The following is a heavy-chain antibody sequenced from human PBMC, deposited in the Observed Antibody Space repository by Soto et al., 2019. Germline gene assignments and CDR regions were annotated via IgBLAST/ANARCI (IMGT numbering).Heavy chain of an antibody. D-gene: IGHD6-19*01. CDR1: GCGNSSDA. J-gene: IGHJ6*02. CDR3: ARNGRIAVANVDYYYGMDV. CDR2: IIPIFGTA. V-gene: IGHV1-69*01. Sequence: KARGCGNSSDASSWVRQETRQGLEWMGGIIPIFGTANYAQKFQGRVTITVDESTSTAYMELSSLRSEDTAVYYCARNGRIAVANVDYYYGMDVWGQGTTVTVSS.